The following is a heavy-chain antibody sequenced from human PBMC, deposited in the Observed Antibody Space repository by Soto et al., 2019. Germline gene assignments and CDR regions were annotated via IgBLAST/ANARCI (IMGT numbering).Heavy chain of an antibody. V-gene: IGHV1-69*05. CDR2: IIPIFGTA. CDR1: GGTFSSYA. J-gene: IGHJ3*02. CDR3: AREGDGINDAFDI. Sequence: GASVKVSCKASGGTFSSYAISWVRQAPGQGLEWMGGIIPIFGTANYAQKFQGRVTMTTDTSTSTVYMELSSLRSEDTAVYYCAREGDGINDAFDIWGQGTMVTVSS. D-gene: IGHD1-20*01.